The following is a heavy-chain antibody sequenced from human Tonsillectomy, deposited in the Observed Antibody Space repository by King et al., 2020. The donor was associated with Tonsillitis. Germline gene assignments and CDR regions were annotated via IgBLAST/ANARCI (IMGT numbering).Heavy chain of an antibody. CDR2: IYHSGGT. V-gene: IGHV4-4*02. CDR3: ARAPWIRHAFDI. Sequence: LQLQESGPGLVKPSGTLSLSCAVSGGSISSSNWWSWVRQPPGKGLEWVGQIYHSGGTNYNPSLKSRVTISVDKSKNQFSLKLSSVTAADTAVYYCARAPWIRHAFDIWGQGTMVTVSS. CDR1: GGSISSSNW. D-gene: IGHD2-2*03. J-gene: IGHJ3*02.